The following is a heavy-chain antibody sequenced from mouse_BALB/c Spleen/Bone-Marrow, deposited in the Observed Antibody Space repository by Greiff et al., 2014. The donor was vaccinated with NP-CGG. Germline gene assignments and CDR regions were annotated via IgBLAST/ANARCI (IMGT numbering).Heavy chain of an antibody. J-gene: IGHJ4*01. CDR3: ARDGYYVFYAVDY. Sequence: EVQRVESGGGLVQPGGSLKLSCAASGFTFSSYGMSWVRQTPDKRLELVATINSNGGSTYYPDSVKGRFTISRDNAKNTLYLQMSSLKSEDTAMYYCARDGYYVFYAVDYWGQGTSVTVSS. CDR2: INSNGGST. V-gene: IGHV5-6-3*01. D-gene: IGHD2-3*01. CDR1: GFTFSSYG.